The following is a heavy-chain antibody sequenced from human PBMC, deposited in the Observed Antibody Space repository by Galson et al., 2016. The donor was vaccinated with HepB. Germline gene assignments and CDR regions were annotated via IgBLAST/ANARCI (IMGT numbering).Heavy chain of an antibody. D-gene: IGHD4-11*01. CDR1: GYVFTRFP. CDR3: ARCRLVGSVPTDLADYSALDV. Sequence: SVKVSCKASGYVFTRFPLHWVRQAPGRRPEWMGWIVPRNGTTKYSEKFQGRLSFYTDSSAATVVMGLSRLRSEDTAVYYCARCRLVGSVPTDLADYSALDVWGQGTLVTVSS. V-gene: IGHV1-3*01. J-gene: IGHJ3*01. CDR2: IVPRNGTT.